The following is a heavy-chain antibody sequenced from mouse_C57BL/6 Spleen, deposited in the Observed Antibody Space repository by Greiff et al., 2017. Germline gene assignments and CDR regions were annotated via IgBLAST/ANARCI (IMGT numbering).Heavy chain of an antibody. V-gene: IGHV1-82*01. CDR1: GYAFSSSW. D-gene: IGHD2-4*01. J-gene: IGHJ2*01. Sequence: VQLQQSGPELVKPGASVKISCKASGYAFSSSWMNWVKQRPGKGLEWIGRIYPGDGDTNYNGKFKGKATLTADKSSSTAYMQLSSLTSEDSAVYFCARNVDYRDYFDYWGQGTTLTVSS. CDR2: IYPGDGDT. CDR3: ARNVDYRDYFDY.